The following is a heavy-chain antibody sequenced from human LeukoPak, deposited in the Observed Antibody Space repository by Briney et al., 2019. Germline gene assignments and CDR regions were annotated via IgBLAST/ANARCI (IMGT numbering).Heavy chain of an antibody. V-gene: IGHV4-39*07. CDR3: ARDKLGYFDY. Sequence: SETLSLTCTVSGGSISSSSYYWGWIRQPPGKGLEWIGSIYYSGSTYYNPSLKSRVTISVDTSKNQFSLKLSSVTAADTAVYYCARDKLGYFDYWGQGTLVTVSS. J-gene: IGHJ4*02. CDR1: GGSISSSSYY. D-gene: IGHD3-16*01. CDR2: IYYSGST.